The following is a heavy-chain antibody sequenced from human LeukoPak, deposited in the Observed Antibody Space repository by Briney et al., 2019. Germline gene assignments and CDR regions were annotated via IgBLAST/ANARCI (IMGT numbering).Heavy chain of an antibody. CDR1: GYSLSSYY. J-gene: IGHJ4*02. CDR2: IYVGDSDI. D-gene: IGHD5-18*01. V-gene: IGHV5-51*01. Sequence: GESLKISCKGSGYSLSSYYIDWGRQMPGKGLEWMGVIYVGDSDIRYSPSFQGQVTISVDKSISTAYLQWSSLKASDTAMYFCARHGYSYGLSFDYWGQGTLVTVSS. CDR3: ARHGYSYGLSFDY.